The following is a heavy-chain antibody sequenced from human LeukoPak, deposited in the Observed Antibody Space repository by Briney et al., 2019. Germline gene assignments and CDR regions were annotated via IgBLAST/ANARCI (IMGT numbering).Heavy chain of an antibody. CDR3: VRGESSSWNA. CDR2: IRFDASIT. D-gene: IGHD6-13*01. CDR1: GFTFSNYW. V-gene: IGHV3-74*01. J-gene: IGHJ5*02. Sequence: PGGSLILSCAAPGFTFSNYWMHWVRQAPGKGLVWVSGIRFDASITTYADSVKGRFTITRDNAKNTLYLQMNSLRGEDTAVYYCVRGESSSWNAWGQGSLVIVSS.